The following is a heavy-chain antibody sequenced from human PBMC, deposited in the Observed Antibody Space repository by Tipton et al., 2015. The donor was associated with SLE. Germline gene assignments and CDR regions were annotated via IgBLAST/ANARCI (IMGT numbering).Heavy chain of an antibody. CDR2: INHSGST. CDR3: ATGGGIAVAGWFDP. J-gene: IGHJ5*02. D-gene: IGHD6-19*01. V-gene: IGHV4-34*01. CDR1: GGSFSGYY. Sequence: TLSLTCAVYGGSFSGYYWSWIRQPPGKGLEWIGEINHSGSTNYNPSLKSRVTISVDTSKNQFSLKLSSVTAADTAVYYCATGGGIAVAGWFDPWGQGTLVTVSS.